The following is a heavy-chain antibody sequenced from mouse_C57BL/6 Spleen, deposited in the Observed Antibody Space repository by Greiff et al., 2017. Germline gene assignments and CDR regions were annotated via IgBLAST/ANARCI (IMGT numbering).Heavy chain of an antibody. Sequence: VQLQQPGAELVKPGASVKMSCKASGYTFTSYWITWVKQRPGQGLEWIGDIYPGSGSTNYNEKFKSKATLTVDTSSSTAFMQLSSLTSEDSAVYYCARDGGYDDYFDYWGQGTTLTVSS. V-gene: IGHV1-55*01. CDR2: IYPGSGST. J-gene: IGHJ2*01. D-gene: IGHD2-2*01. CDR1: GYTFTSYW. CDR3: ARDGGYDDYFDY.